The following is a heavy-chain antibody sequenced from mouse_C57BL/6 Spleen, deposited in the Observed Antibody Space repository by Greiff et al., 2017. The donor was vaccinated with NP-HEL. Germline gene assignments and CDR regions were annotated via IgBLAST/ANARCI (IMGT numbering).Heavy chain of an antibody. V-gene: IGHV5-4*01. CDR2: ISDGGSYT. CDR3: ARENGNRAMDD. CDR1: GFTFSSYA. D-gene: IGHD2-1*01. J-gene: IGHJ4*01. Sequence: EVQLVESGGGLVKPGGSLKLSCAASGFTFSSYAMSWVRQTPEKRLEWVATISDGGSYTYYPDNVKGRFTISRDNAKNHRYLQMDHLKSEYTAMYYCARENGNRAMDDWGQGTSVTVSS.